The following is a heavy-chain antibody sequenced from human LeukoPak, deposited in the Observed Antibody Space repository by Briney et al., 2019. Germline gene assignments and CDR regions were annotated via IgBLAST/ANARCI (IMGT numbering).Heavy chain of an antibody. CDR2: IIPIFGTA. CDR1: GGTFSSYA. CDR3: ARGTTGTTPPYYYYGMDV. D-gene: IGHD1-1*01. V-gene: IGHV1-69*01. J-gene: IGHJ6*04. Sequence: SVKVSCKASGGTFSSYAISWVRQAPGQGLEWMGGIIPIFGTANYAQKFQGRVTITADESTSTAYMELSGLRSEDTAVYYCARGTTGTTPPYYYYGMDVWGKGTTVTVSS.